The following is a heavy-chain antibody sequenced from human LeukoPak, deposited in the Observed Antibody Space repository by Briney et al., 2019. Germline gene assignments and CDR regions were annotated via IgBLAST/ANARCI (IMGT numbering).Heavy chain of an antibody. CDR3: ARTPSRGSGSY. J-gene: IGHJ4*02. V-gene: IGHV1-18*01. Sequence: ASVKVSCKASGYTFTTYDINWVRQAPGQGLEWMGWISTDKGNTNYAQKLQGRVTMTTDTSTSTAYMELRSLRSDDTAVYYCARTPSRGSGSYWGQGTLVTVSS. CDR1: GYTFTTYD. D-gene: IGHD3-10*01. CDR2: ISTDKGNT.